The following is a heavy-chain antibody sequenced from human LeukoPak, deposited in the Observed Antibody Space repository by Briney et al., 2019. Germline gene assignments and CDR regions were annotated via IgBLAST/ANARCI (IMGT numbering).Heavy chain of an antibody. V-gene: IGHV4-39*02. D-gene: IGHD3-9*01. CDR3: ARVSRGENYDILTGWKRAVGYYYMDV. J-gene: IGHJ6*03. CDR1: GDSISSSSSY. CDR2: IYYSGST. Sequence: KSSETLSLTCTVSGDSISSSSSYWGWIRQPPGKGLEWIGSIYYSGSTYYNTSLKSRVTISVDTSKNQFSLKLSSVTAADTAVYYCARVSRGENYDILTGWKRAVGYYYMDVWGKGTTVTISS.